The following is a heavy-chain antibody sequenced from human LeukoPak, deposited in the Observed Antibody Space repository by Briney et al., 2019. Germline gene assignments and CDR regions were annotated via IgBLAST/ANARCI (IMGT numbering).Heavy chain of an antibody. CDR2: IPGDGGST. Sequence: GGSLRLSCAASGFTFSGYVMSWVRQAPGKGLERVSDIPGDGGSTYYSDSVKGRFTISRDNSKNTLFLHMNSPRAEDTAVYYCAKGGFGVYYFDDWGQGALVTVSS. CDR3: AKGGFGVYYFDD. D-gene: IGHD3-10*01. J-gene: IGHJ4*02. CDR1: GFTFSGYV. V-gene: IGHV3-23*01.